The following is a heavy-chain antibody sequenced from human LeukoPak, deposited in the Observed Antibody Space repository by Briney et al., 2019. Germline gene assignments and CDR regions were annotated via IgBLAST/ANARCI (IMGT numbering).Heavy chain of an antibody. J-gene: IGHJ4*02. CDR3: AKDSLTGTGPYYFDC. Sequence: PGGSLSLSCATSGFTFCSYGMYWVRQAPGKGLEWLAFIRYDGINKYYADSVKGRFTISRDNSKNTLYLQMNSLRAEDTAVYYCAKDSLTGTGPYYFDCWGQGTLVTVSS. V-gene: IGHV3-30*02. CDR2: IRYDGINK. D-gene: IGHD3-9*01. CDR1: GFTFCSYG.